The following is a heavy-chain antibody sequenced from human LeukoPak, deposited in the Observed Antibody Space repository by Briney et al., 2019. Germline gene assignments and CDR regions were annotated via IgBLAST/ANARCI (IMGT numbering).Heavy chain of an antibody. CDR1: GGTFSSYA. Sequence: ASVKVSCKASGGTFSSYAISWVRQAPGQGLEWMGGIIPIFGTANYAQKFQGRVTITTDESTSTAYMELSSLRSEDTAVYYCARQAHYYDFWGGYFTAPNIFYFDYWGQGTLVTVSS. J-gene: IGHJ4*02. D-gene: IGHD3-3*01. V-gene: IGHV1-69*05. CDR3: ARQAHYYDFWGGYFTAPNIFYFDY. CDR2: IIPIFGTA.